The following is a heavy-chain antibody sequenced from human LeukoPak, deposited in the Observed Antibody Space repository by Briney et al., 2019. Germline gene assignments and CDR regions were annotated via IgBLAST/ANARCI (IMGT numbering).Heavy chain of an antibody. CDR1: GGSISSSGYW. V-gene: IGHV4-39*01. CDR2: IYYSGTT. Sequence: PSETLSLTCTVPGGSISSSGYWWGWIRQPPGKGLEWIGTIYYSGTTYYNPSPKSRVTISADTSKNQFSLEVNSVTAADTAVYYCAKRAYGVGFEYWGQGTLVTVSS. CDR3: AKRAYGVGFEY. D-gene: IGHD4-17*01. J-gene: IGHJ4*02.